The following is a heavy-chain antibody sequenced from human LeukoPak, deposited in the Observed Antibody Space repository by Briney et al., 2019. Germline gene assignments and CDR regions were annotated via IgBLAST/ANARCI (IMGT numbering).Heavy chain of an antibody. J-gene: IGHJ6*03. V-gene: IGHV1-18*01. CDR3: ARARVYCSSTSCSTYNYYYYMDV. CDR2: ISAYNGKT. CDR1: GYTFTSYG. D-gene: IGHD2-2*01. Sequence: ASVKVSCKASGYTFTSYGISWVRQAPGQGLEWMGWISAYNGKTNYAQKLQGRVTMTTDTSTSTAYMELRSLRSDDTAVYYCARARVYCSSTSCSTYNYYYYMDVWGKGTTVTVSS.